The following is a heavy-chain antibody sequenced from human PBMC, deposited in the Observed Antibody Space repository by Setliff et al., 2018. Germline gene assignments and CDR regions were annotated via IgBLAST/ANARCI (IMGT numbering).Heavy chain of an antibody. J-gene: IGHJ3*02. D-gene: IGHD3-22*01. V-gene: IGHV3-23*01. CDR3: AKDRKNYYDTSGYPDAFDI. Sequence: GGSLRLSCAASGFTLSTYALSWVRQAPGKGPEWVSTITGNGNSLYYADSVKGRFIVSRDNFKNTMYLQLRSLRADDTAIYYCAKDRKNYYDTSGYPDAFDIWGQGTTVTVSS. CDR2: ITGNGNSL. CDR1: GFTLSTYA.